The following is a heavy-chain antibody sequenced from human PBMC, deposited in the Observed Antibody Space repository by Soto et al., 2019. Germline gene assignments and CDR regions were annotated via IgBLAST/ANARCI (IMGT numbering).Heavy chain of an antibody. Sequence: EVQLAESGGGLVKPGGSLRLSCAASGFTFHTYTMNWVRQAPGKGLEWVSSISSRSSYTYYADSVKGRFTISRDDARNSLYLQMSGLRVEDTAVYYCAREEVSRPNTYHGLDVWGQGTTVTVSS. V-gene: IGHV3-21*01. CDR1: GFTFHTYT. J-gene: IGHJ6*02. CDR3: AREEVSRPNTYHGLDV. CDR2: ISSRSSYT.